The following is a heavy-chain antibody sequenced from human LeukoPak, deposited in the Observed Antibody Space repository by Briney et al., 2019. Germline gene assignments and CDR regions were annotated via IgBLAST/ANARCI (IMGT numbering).Heavy chain of an antibody. CDR2: INPSGGST. D-gene: IGHD2-15*01. CDR1: GYTFTSYY. J-gene: IGHJ4*02. CDR3: ARDPQYCSGGSCYSFDY. V-gene: IGHV1-46*01. Sequence: ASVKVSCKASGYTFTSYYMHWVRQAPGQGLEWMGIINPSGGSTSYARKFQGRVTMTRDTSTSTVYMGLSSLRSEDTAVYYCARDPQYCSGGSCYSFDYWGQGTLVTVSS.